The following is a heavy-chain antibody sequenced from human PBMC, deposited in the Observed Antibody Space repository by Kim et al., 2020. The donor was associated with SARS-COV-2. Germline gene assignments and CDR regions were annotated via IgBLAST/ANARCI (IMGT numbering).Heavy chain of an antibody. CDR2: MYYSGST. CDR1: GGSVSSGSFR. CDR3: VRWGIFGGVSVYS. J-gene: IGHJ5*01. V-gene: IGHV4-61*01. Sequence: AETLSLTCTVSGGSVSSGSFRWSWIRQPPGKGLEWIGYMYYSGSTNYNPSLKSRVTISVDTSKNQFSLKLSSVTAADMSVYYCVRWGIFGGVSVYS. D-gene: IGHD2-8*02.